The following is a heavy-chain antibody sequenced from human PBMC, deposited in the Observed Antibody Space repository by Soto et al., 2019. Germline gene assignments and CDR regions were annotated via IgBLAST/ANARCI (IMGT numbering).Heavy chain of an antibody. D-gene: IGHD4-17*01. CDR3: ARTTAVPNSLRSRYFFDY. J-gene: IGHJ4*02. CDR2: VYYSGTT. Sequence: ETLSLTCSASGGSVSDKTHYWSWIRQPPGKRLEWIGYVYYSGTTNYNPSLKSRVTISVDLSKNQFSLRLSSVTTADTALYYCARTTAVPNSLRSRYFFDYWGQGTLVTVSS. CDR1: GGSVSDKTHY. V-gene: IGHV4-61*01.